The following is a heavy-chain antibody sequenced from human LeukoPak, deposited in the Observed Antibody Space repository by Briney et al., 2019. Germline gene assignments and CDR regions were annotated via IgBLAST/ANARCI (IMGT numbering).Heavy chain of an antibody. CDR1: GGSISSYY. V-gene: IGHV4-59*01. CDR2: MYNSGST. Sequence: SETLSLTCTVSGGSISSYYLSWIRQPPGKGLEWIGSMYNSGSTNFNPSLRSRVTISVDTSKNHFSLTLSSVTAPDTAVYYCAKGATRSGFDSLGQGAKVTV. CDR3: AKGATRSGFDS. J-gene: IGHJ3*02. D-gene: IGHD5-12*01.